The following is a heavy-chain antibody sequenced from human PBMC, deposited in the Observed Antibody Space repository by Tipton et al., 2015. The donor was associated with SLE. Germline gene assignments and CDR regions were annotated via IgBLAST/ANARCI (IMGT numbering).Heavy chain of an antibody. CDR1: GFTFSTYE. V-gene: IGHV3-48*03. CDR2: TTSTGSDR. J-gene: IGHJ5*01. Sequence: SLRLSCAASGFTFSTYEMNWVRQAPGKGLEWISYTTSTGSDRLYADSVKGRFTIARDDAKNSLYLQMTSLRDEDTALYYCARTNWLDSWGQGTQVTVSS. CDR3: ARTNWLDS.